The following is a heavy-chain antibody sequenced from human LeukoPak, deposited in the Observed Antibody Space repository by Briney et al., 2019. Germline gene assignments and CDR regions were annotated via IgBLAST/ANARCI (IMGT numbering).Heavy chain of an antibody. J-gene: IGHJ4*02. CDR3: ARVWDYDSSGYDDY. V-gene: IGHV1-18*01. D-gene: IGHD3-22*01. Sequence: APVKVSCKASGYTFTSYGISWVRQAPGQGLEWMGWISAYNGNTNYAQKLQGRVTMTTDTSTSTAYTELRSLRSDDTAVYYCARVWDYDSSGYDDYWGQGTLVTVSS. CDR1: GYTFTSYG. CDR2: ISAYNGNT.